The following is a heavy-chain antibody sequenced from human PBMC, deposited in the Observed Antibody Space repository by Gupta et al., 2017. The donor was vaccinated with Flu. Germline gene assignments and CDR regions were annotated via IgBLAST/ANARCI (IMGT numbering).Heavy chain of an antibody. Sequence: EVQLVESGGGLVQPGGSLRLSCAASGFTFSSYWMNWVRQAPGKGLVWVSRINSEGSSTSYADSVKGRFTISRDNAKNTLYLQMNSLRAEDTAVYYCARSFYGGNRLDAFDIWGQGTMVTVSS. J-gene: IGHJ3*02. D-gene: IGHD4-17*01. CDR1: GFTFSSYW. V-gene: IGHV3-74*01. CDR2: INSEGSST. CDR3: ARSFYGGNRLDAFDI.